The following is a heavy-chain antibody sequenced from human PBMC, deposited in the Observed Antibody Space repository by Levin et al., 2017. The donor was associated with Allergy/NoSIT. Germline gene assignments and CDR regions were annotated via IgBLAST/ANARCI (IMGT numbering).Heavy chain of an antibody. D-gene: IGHD2-15*01. CDR1: GILFSSNG. V-gene: IGHV3-7*04. CDR2: INQDVSEK. CDR3: ARDVRGGHFDY. J-gene: IGHJ4*02. Sequence: GGSLRLSCATSGILFSSNGMSWVRQAPGKGLEWVANINQDVSEKYYADSVKGRFTISRDNAKNSLYLQMSSLRAEDTAVYYCARDVRGGHFDYWGQGTLVTVSS.